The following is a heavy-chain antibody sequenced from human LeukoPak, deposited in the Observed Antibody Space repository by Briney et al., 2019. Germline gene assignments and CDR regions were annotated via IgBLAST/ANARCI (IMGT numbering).Heavy chain of an antibody. CDR2: INHSGST. J-gene: IGHJ4*02. CDR3: ARPKAVAGIFDY. V-gene: IGHV4-34*01. CDR1: GGSFSGYY. D-gene: IGHD6-19*01. Sequence: SETLSLTCAVYGGSFSGYYWSWIRQPPGKGLEWIGEINHSGSTNYSPSLKSRVTVSVDTSKNQFSLKLSSVTAADTAVYYCARPKAVAGIFDYWGQGTLVTVSS.